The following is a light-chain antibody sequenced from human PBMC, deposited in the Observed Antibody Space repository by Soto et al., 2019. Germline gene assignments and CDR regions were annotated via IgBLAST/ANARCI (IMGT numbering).Light chain of an antibody. J-gene: IGKJ2*01. V-gene: IGKV3-20*01. CDR3: QLYGGSDMFS. CDR1: HGITSNY. Sequence: LTQSPGTLSLSPGENATLSCRASHGITSNYLAWYQHKVGRRPRLSIAGASSRANGVSDRFSGSGSGTDFTLTISRLEPGASATYYCQLYGGSDMFSCGPGTRLEI. CDR2: GAS.